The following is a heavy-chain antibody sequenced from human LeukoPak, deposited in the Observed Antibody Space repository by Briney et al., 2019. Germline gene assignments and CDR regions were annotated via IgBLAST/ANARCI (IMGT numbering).Heavy chain of an antibody. J-gene: IGHJ4*02. D-gene: IGHD3-10*01. CDR1: GGTFSSYA. Sequence: ASVKVSCKASGGTFSSYAISWVRQAPGQGLEWMGGIIPIFGTANYAQKFRGRVTISADESTSTAYMELSSLRSEDTAVYYCARTSTYYYGSGTYREDFFDYWGQGTLVTVSS. V-gene: IGHV1-69*13. CDR2: IIPIFGTA. CDR3: ARTSTYYYGSGTYREDFFDY.